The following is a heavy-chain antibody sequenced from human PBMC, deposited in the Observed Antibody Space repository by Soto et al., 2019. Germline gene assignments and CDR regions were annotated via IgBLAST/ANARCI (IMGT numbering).Heavy chain of an antibody. CDR1: GFTFSSYS. J-gene: IGHJ5*02. Sequence: EVQLVESGGGLVKPGGSLRLSCAASGFTFSSYSMNWVRQAPGKGLEWVSSISSSSSYIYYADSVKGRFTISRDNAKNSLNLQINSMIAEDTAVDYCARDRRKYDFWSGYCWFDPWGQGTLVTVSS. V-gene: IGHV3-21*01. CDR3: ARDRRKYDFWSGYCWFDP. CDR2: ISSSSSYI. D-gene: IGHD3-3*01.